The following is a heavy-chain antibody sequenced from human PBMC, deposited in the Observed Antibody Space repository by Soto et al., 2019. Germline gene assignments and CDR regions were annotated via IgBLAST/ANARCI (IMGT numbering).Heavy chain of an antibody. Sequence: SETLSLTCTVSGGSISSGDYYWSWIRQPPGKGLEWIGYIYYSGSTYYNPSLKSRVTISVDTSKNQFSLKLSSVTAAGTAVYYCARDAHYYDSSGPANWFDPWGQGTLVTVSS. CDR1: GGSISSGDYY. CDR2: IYYSGST. D-gene: IGHD3-22*01. CDR3: ARDAHYYDSSGPANWFDP. V-gene: IGHV4-30-4*01. J-gene: IGHJ5*02.